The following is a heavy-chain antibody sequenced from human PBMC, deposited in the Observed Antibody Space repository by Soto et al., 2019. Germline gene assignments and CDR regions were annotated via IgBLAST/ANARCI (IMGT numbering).Heavy chain of an antibody. CDR3: ARGFHDIFTGFNWFDP. J-gene: IGHJ5*02. D-gene: IGHD3-9*01. CDR1: GGSFSGYY. CDR2: INHSGST. V-gene: IGHV4-34*01. Sequence: SETLSLTCAVYGGSFSGYYWSWIRQPPGKGLEWIGEINHSGSTNYNPSLKSRVTISVDTSKNQFSLKLSSVTAADTAVYYCARGFHDIFTGFNWFDPSGHGTLVTVSS.